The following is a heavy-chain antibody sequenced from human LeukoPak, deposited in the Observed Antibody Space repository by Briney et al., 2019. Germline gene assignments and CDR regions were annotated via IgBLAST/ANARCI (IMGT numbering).Heavy chain of an antibody. CDR3: ARENDSSGYPYYFDY. CDR1: GYTFTSYY. V-gene: IGHV1-46*01. CDR2: INPSGGST. Sequence: ASVKVSCKASGYTFTSYYMHWVRQAPGQGVEGMGIINPSGGSTSYAQKFQGRVTMTRDTSTSTVYMELGSLRSEDTAVYYCARENDSSGYPYYFDYWGQGTLVTVSS. D-gene: IGHD3-22*01. J-gene: IGHJ4*02.